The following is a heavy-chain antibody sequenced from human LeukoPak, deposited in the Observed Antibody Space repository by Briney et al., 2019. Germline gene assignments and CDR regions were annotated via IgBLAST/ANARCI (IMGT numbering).Heavy chain of an antibody. Sequence: ASVKVSCKASGYTFTSYYIHWVRQAPGQGLEWMGIINPSGGSTSYAQEFQGRVTMTRDTSTSTVYMDLNSLRSEDTAVYYCASGIVATTLDYWGQGTLVTVSS. V-gene: IGHV1-46*01. J-gene: IGHJ4*02. CDR3: ASGIVATTLDY. D-gene: IGHD5-12*01. CDR2: INPSGGST. CDR1: GYTFTSYY.